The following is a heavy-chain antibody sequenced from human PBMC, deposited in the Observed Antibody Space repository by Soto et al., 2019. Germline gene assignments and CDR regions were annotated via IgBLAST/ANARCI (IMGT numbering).Heavy chain of an antibody. CDR2: IWFDRSNK. CDR3: AHSSSWYDFYY. Sequence: QVQLVESGGGVVQPGRSLRLSCAASGFTFSSYGMHWVRQPPGKGLEGVAVIWFDRSNKHYADSVKGRFTIFRDNSKNTLYLQMNSLRADDTAVYYCAHSSSWYDFYYWGQGTLVTVSS. J-gene: IGHJ4*02. CDR1: GFTFSSYG. V-gene: IGHV3-33*01. D-gene: IGHD6-13*01.